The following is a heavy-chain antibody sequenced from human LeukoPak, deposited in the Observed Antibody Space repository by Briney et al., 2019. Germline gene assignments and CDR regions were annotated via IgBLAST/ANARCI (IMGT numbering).Heavy chain of an antibody. CDR1: GGALSGYY. Sequence: SETLSLTCTVYGGALSGYYWSWIRQPPGKGLDWIGEINHSEIPRYNPSLKSRVTISVDTSKNQFSLKLSSVTAADTAVYYCARVTNYMVYGYWGQGTLVTVSS. V-gene: IGHV4-34*01. J-gene: IGHJ4*02. CDR2: INHSEIP. CDR3: ARVTNYMVYGY. D-gene: IGHD2-8*01.